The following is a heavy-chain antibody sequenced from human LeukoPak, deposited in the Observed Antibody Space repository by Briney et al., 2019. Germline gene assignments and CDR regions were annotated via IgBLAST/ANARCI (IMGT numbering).Heavy chain of an antibody. CDR3: AKDMYYYDSSGYSFDY. D-gene: IGHD3-22*01. CDR2: IWYDGGNI. J-gene: IGHJ4*02. V-gene: IGHV3-30*02. CDR1: GFTLKTYG. Sequence: PGGSLRLSCVASGFTLKTYGMHWVRQVPGKGLEWVAVIWYDGGNIYYADSVKGRFTISRDNSKNTLYLQMNSLRAEDTAVYYCAKDMYYYDSSGYSFDYWGQGTLVTVSS.